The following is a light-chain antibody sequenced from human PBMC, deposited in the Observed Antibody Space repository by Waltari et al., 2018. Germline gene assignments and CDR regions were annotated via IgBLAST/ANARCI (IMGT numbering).Light chain of an antibody. CDR1: YSNIGNHY. J-gene: IGLJ3*02. CDR2: RND. V-gene: IGLV1-47*01. CDR3: AAWDDSLNVWM. Sequence: QSVLTQPPSASGTPGQRVTISCSGSYSNIGNHYVYWYQQLPGTAPKLLIYRNDQRPSGVPDRFSGSKSGTSASLAISGLRSGDEADFYCAAWDDSLNVWMFGGGTTLTVL.